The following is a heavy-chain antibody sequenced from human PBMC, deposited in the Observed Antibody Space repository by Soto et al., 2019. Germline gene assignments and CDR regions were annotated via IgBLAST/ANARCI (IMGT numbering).Heavy chain of an antibody. CDR2: MNPNSGNT. J-gene: IGHJ5*02. V-gene: IGHV1-8*01. CDR3: ARGKYGGTSETPGARPFDP. Sequence: QVQLVQSGAEVKKPGASVKVSCKASGYTFTSYDINWVRQATGQGLEWMGWMNPNSGNTGYAQKFQGRVTMTRNTSISTAYMELSSLRSEDTAVYYCARGKYGGTSETPGARPFDPWGQGTLVTVSS. D-gene: IGHD2-15*01. CDR1: GYTFTSYD.